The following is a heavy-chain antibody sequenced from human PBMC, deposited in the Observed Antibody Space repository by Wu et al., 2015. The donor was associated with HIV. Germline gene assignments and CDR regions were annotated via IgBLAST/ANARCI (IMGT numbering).Heavy chain of an antibody. D-gene: IGHD3-10*01. CDR3: ATRYPGSGSYTYYYYGMDV. Sequence: QLQLVQSGPQEKTPGTSVRVSCEGSGVTLISSVVQWVRQTRGQRPEWLGWIVVGNKRTNYGQNFHGRVSFSRDMSTNTVYLEMRNLTLDDTAIYYCATRYPGSGSYTYYYYGMDVWGQGTTITVSS. CDR2: IVVGNKRT. CDR1: GVTLISSV. V-gene: IGHV1-58*03. J-gene: IGHJ6*02.